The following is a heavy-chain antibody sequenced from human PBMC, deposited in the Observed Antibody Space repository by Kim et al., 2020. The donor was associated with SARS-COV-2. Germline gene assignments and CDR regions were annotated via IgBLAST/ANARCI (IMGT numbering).Heavy chain of an antibody. CDR3: AKGEGVAAPQPYGMDL. CDR1: GFTFSSYG. D-gene: IGHD2-15*01. CDR2: ITYDGSNK. Sequence: GGSLRLSCAASGFTFSSYGMHWVRQAPGKGLEWVAVITYDGSNKYYADSVKGRFTISRDNSKNTLYLQMNSLRAEDTAVYYCAKGEGVAAPQPYGMDLWGQGTTVTVSS. V-gene: IGHV3-30*18. J-gene: IGHJ6*02.